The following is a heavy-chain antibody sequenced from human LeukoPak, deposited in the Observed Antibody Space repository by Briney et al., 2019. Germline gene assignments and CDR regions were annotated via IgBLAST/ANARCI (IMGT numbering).Heavy chain of an antibody. CDR1: GFPFSSYA. V-gene: IGHV3-23*01. CDR2: ISSSGSST. Sequence: SGGSLRLSRAASGFPFSSYAMNWVRQAPGKGLEWVSTISSSGSSTYYADSVNGRFTISRDNSKNTLYLQMNSLRAEDTAVYYCAKGGWFDYWGQGTLVTVSS. CDR3: AKGGWFDY. D-gene: IGHD6-19*01. J-gene: IGHJ4*02.